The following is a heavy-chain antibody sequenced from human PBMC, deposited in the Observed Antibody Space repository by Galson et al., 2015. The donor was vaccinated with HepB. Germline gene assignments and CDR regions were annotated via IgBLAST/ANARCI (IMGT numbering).Heavy chain of an antibody. CDR3: AKVPPFPFRAHCGSNSCYFDD. CDR2: IGGDYSGYGGRT. J-gene: IGHJ4*02. V-gene: IGHV3-23*01. Sequence: SLRLSCAASGFTFSSYDMSWVRQAPGKGLEWVSTIGGDYSGYGGRTYYADSVKGRFTISRDNSKNTVYLQMNSLRAEDTAVYHCAKVPPFPFRAHCGSNSCYFDDWGQGTLVTVSS. D-gene: IGHD2-2*01. CDR1: GFTFSSYD.